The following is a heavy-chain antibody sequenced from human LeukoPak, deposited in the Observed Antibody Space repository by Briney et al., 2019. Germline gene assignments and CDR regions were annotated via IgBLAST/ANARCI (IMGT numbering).Heavy chain of an antibody. CDR1: GGSISSTTYY. Sequence: SETLSLTCSVSGGSISSTTYYWGWIRQPPGKGLEWIGSISYSGSTYYNPSLKSRVTISLDTSKNQFSLKLSSVTAADTAVYYCARATREMPYFDYWGQGTLVTVSS. V-gene: IGHV4-39*07. D-gene: IGHD5-24*01. CDR3: ARATREMPYFDY. J-gene: IGHJ4*02. CDR2: ISYSGST.